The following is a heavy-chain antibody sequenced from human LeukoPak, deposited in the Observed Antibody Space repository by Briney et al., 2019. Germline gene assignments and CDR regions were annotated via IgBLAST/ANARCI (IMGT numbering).Heavy chain of an antibody. J-gene: IGHJ6*02. Sequence: ASVKVSCKASGYTFTSYGISWVRQAPGQGLEWMGWISAYNGNTNYAQKLQGRVTMTTDTSTSTAYMELRSLRSDDTAVYYCARGDLYCSSTSCYYYYGMDVWGQGTTVTVSS. V-gene: IGHV1-18*01. CDR1: GYTFTSYG. D-gene: IGHD2-2*01. CDR3: ARGDLYCSSTSCYYYYGMDV. CDR2: ISAYNGNT.